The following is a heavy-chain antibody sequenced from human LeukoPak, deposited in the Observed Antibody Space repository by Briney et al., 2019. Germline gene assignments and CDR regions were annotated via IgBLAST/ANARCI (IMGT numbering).Heavy chain of an antibody. Sequence: RPSQTLPLTCTVSGGSISSGGYYWSWIRQHPGKGLEWIGYIYYSGSTYYNPSLKSRVTISVDTSKNQFSLRLSSVTAADTAVYFWQRVAYDILTGPAAPTLFDYWGQGTLVTVSS. CDR3: QRVAYDILTGPAAPTLFDY. J-gene: IGHJ4*02. V-gene: IGHV4-31*03. D-gene: IGHD3-9*01. CDR2: IYYSGST. CDR1: GGSISSGGYY.